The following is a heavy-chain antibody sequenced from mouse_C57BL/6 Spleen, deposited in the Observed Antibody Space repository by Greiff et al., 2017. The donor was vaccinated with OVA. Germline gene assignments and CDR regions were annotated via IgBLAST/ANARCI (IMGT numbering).Heavy chain of an antibody. CDR1: GYTFTSYW. Sequence: QVQLQQSGAELVKPGASVKLSCKASGYTFTSYWMHWVKQRPGQGLEWIGMIHPNSGSTNYNEKFKSKATLTVDKSSSTAYMQLSSLTSEDSAVYYCARPHYYGSSYGFADWGQGTLVTVSA. V-gene: IGHV1-64*01. J-gene: IGHJ3*01. D-gene: IGHD1-1*01. CDR3: ARPHYYGSSYGFAD. CDR2: IHPNSGST.